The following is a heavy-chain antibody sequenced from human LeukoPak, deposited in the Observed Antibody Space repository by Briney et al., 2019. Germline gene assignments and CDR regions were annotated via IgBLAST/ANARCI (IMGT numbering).Heavy chain of an antibody. CDR2: IYYSGST. Sequence: GSLRLSCAASGFTFSAYSMNWVRQAPGKGLEWIGSIYYSGSTYYNPSLKSRVTISVDTSKNQFSLKLSSVTAADTAVYYCASCPDSSGYWDWFDPWGQGTLVTVSS. CDR3: ASCPDSSGYWDWFDP. J-gene: IGHJ5*02. D-gene: IGHD3-22*01. CDR1: GFTFSAYS. V-gene: IGHV4-59*05.